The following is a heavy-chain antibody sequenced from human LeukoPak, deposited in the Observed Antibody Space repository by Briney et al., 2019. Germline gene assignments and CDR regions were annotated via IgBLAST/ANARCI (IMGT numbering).Heavy chain of an antibody. CDR3: ARSLSSGWFPFDY. Sequence: SETLSLTCTVSGGSISSYYWSWIRQPAGKGLEWIGRIYTSGSTDYNPSLKSRVTMSVDTSKNQFSLKQNSVTAADTAVYYCARSLSSGWFPFDYWGQGTLVTVSS. J-gene: IGHJ4*02. D-gene: IGHD6-19*01. V-gene: IGHV4-4*07. CDR1: GGSISSYY. CDR2: IYTSGST.